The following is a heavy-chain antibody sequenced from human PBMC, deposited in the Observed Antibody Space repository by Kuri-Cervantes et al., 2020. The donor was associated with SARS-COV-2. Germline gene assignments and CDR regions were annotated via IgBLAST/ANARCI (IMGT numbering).Heavy chain of an antibody. J-gene: IGHJ4*02. D-gene: IGHD4-17*01. Sequence: LSLTCAASGFTFDDYAMHWVRQAPGKGLEWVSGISWNSGSIGYADSVKGRFTISRDNSKNTLYLQMNSLRAEDTAVYYCADDYGDYRTPFDYWGQGTLVTVSS. V-gene: IGHV3-9*01. CDR2: ISWNSGSI. CDR3: ADDYGDYRTPFDY. CDR1: GFTFDDYA.